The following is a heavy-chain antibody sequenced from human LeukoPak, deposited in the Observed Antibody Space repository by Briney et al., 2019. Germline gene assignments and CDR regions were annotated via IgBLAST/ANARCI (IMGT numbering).Heavy chain of an antibody. J-gene: IGHJ4*02. CDR2: INPSGGST. Sequence: ASVKVSCKASGYTFTSYYMHWVRQAPGQGLEWMGIINPSGGSTSYAQKFQGRVTMTRDTSTSTVYMELSSLRSEDTAVYYCASMYSSGWPFDYWGQGTLVTVYS. D-gene: IGHD6-19*01. V-gene: IGHV1-46*01. CDR1: GYTFTSYY. CDR3: ASMYSSGWPFDY.